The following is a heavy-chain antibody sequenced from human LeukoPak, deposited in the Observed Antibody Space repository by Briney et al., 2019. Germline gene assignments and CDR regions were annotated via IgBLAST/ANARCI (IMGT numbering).Heavy chain of an antibody. V-gene: IGHV3-7*01. D-gene: IGHD5-12*01. CDR1: GFTFSIYW. CDR3: ARDRSWRRGYSGYDTNFDY. CDR2: IKQDGSEK. J-gene: IGHJ4*02. Sequence: GGSLRLSCAASGFTFSIYWMSWVRQAPGRGLEWVANIKQDGSEKYYVDSVKGRFTISRDNAKNSLYLQMNSLRAEDTAVYYCARDRSWRRGYSGYDTNFDYWGQGTLVTVSS.